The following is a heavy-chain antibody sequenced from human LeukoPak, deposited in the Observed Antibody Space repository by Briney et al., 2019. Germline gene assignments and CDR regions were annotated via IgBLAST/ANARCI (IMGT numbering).Heavy chain of an antibody. CDR1: GFTFSTYT. J-gene: IGHJ3*02. V-gene: IGHV3-21*01. Sequence: PGGSLRLSCAASGFTFSTYTMNWVRQAPGKGLEWVSSISSAGSYIFYADSMKGRFTISRDNAKNSLYLQMNSLRGEDTAVYHCARVGGGYDFWSGYLYAFDIWGQGTMVAVSS. CDR3: ARVGGGYDFWSGYLYAFDI. D-gene: IGHD3-3*01. CDR2: ISSAGSYI.